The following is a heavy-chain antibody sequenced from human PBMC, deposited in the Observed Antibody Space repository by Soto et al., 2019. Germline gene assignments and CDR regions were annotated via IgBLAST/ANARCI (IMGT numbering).Heavy chain of an antibody. CDR3: ARDSSSSFYYYYYGMDV. V-gene: IGHV1-69*06. J-gene: IGHJ6*02. CDR2: IIPIFGTA. CDR1: GGTFSSYA. Sequence: SVKVSCKASGGTFSSYAISWVRQAPGQGLEWMGGIIPIFGTANYAQKFQGRVTITADKSTSTAYMELSSLRSEDTAVYYCARDSSSSFYYYYYGMDVWGQGTTVTVSS. D-gene: IGHD6-13*01.